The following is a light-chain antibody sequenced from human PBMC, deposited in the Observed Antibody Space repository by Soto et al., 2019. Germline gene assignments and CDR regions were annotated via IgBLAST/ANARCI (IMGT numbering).Light chain of an antibody. J-gene: IGLJ2*01. V-gene: IGLV1-40*01. Sequence: QSVLTQPPSVSGAPGQRVTISCTGRSSNIGAGYDVHWYQQLPGTAPKLLIYDNSNRPSGVPDRLSGSKSGTSASLAITGLQAEDEADYYCQSYDSTLSVVFGGGTKLTVL. CDR2: DNS. CDR3: QSYDSTLSVV. CDR1: SSNIGAGYD.